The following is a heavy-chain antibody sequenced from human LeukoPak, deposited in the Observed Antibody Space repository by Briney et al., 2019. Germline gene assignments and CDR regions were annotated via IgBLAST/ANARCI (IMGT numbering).Heavy chain of an antibody. CDR1: GYSFTSYW. CDR2: SYPGDSDT. V-gene: IGHV5-51*03. D-gene: IGHD4-11*01. Sequence: GESLKISCKGSGYSFTSYWIGWVRQMPGKGLERMGISYPGDSDTRYSPSFQGQVTISADKSISTAYLQWSSLKASDTAMYYCARLVIPLVTTVSDYYYYYMDVWGKGTTVTVSS. CDR3: ARLVIPLVTTVSDYYYYYMDV. J-gene: IGHJ6*03.